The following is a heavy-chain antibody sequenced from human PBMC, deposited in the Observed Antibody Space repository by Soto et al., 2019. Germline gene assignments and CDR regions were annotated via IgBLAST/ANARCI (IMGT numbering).Heavy chain of an antibody. J-gene: IGHJ5*02. CDR3: ARGRCRRTWFLR. V-gene: IGHV1-8*01. Sequence: QVQLVQSGAEVKKPGASVKVSCKASGYTFTNYDIHWVRQATGQGLEWKGWMNPDSGNTGQSKQFQGRVTIARDTPISAAYMEMSSLRSEDRAGYYFARGRCRRTWFLRGGQGNRVTVSS. CDR2: MNPDSGNT. CDR1: GYTFTNYD.